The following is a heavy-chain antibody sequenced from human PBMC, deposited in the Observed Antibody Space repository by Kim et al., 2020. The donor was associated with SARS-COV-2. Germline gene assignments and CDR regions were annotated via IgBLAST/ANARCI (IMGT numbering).Heavy chain of an antibody. CDR3: ARVVNSIQIGFDS. J-gene: IGHJ4*02. CDR2: INYSGTT. V-gene: IGHV4-34*01. Sequence: SETLSLTCGIFDGSLNGFYWNWIRQPPGKGLEWMGEINYSGTTNSNPSLKSRLTISLDTSKNQFSLSLSSVTAADTAVYYCARVVNSIQIGFDSWGQGTLVTVSS. CDR1: DGSLNGFY. D-gene: IGHD5-18*01.